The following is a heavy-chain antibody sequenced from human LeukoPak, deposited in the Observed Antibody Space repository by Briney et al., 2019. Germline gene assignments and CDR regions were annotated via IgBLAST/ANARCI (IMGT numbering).Heavy chain of an antibody. Sequence: TGGSLRLSCAASGFTFSSYAMSWVRQAPGKGLEWVSAISGSGGSTYYADSVKGRFTISRDNSKNTLYLQMNSLRAEDTAVYYCAKLRLRYFDWEDRLFDYWGQGTLVTVSS. D-gene: IGHD3-9*01. V-gene: IGHV3-23*01. CDR3: AKLRLRYFDWEDRLFDY. J-gene: IGHJ4*02. CDR1: GFTFSSYA. CDR2: ISGSGGST.